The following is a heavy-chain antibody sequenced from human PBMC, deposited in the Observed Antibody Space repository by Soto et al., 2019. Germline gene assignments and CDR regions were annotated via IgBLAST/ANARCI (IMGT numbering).Heavy chain of an antibody. CDR3: PRHWTWFGELNPLV. V-gene: IGHV5-51*01. J-gene: IGHJ4*02. CDR2: IYPGDSDT. Sequence: PGDALKISCKGSGYSFTSYWIGWVRQMPGKGLEWMGIIYPGDSDTRYSPSFQGQVTISADKSISTAYLQWSSLKASDTAMYYCPRHWTWFGELNPLVWGQGTLVTVSS. CDR1: GYSFTSYW. D-gene: IGHD3-10*01.